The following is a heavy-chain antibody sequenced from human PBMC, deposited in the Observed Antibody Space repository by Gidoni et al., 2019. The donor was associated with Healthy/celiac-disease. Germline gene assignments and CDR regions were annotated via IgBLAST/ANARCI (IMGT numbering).Heavy chain of an antibody. CDR3: AKDLYYDSSGYQPSFDY. J-gene: IGHJ4*02. Sequence: EVQLLESGGGLVQPGGSLRLSCAASGFTFSSYAMSWVRQAPGKGLEWVSAISGSGGSTYYADSVKGRFTISRDNSKNTLYLQMNSLRAEDTAVYYCAKDLYYDSSGYQPSFDYWGQGTLVTVSS. V-gene: IGHV3-23*01. CDR2: ISGSGGST. D-gene: IGHD3-22*01. CDR1: GFTFSSYA.